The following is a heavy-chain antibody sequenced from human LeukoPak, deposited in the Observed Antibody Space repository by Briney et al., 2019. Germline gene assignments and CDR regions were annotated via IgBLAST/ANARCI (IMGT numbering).Heavy chain of an antibody. CDR1: GFTFSNSA. CDR3: AKEGLRLGELVPSHHDY. D-gene: IGHD3-16*01. V-gene: IGHV3-23*01. J-gene: IGHJ4*02. CDR2: MSGSGGGT. Sequence: PGGSLRLSCAASGFTFSNSAMSWVRQAPGKGLEWVSAMSGSGGGTYYTHSVKGRFIISRDNSKNTLYLQMNSLRAEDTAVYYCAKEGLRLGELVPSHHDYWGQGTLVTVSS.